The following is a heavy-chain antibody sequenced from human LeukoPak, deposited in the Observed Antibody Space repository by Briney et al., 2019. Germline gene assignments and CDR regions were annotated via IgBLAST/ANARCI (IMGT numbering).Heavy chain of an antibody. CDR2: ISAYKGNT. CDR3: ARGGMHCSSTSCYGMDV. CDR1: GYTFTSYG. V-gene: IGHV1-18*01. D-gene: IGHD2-2*01. Sequence: ASVKVSCKASGYTFTSYGISWVRQAPGQGLEWMGWISAYKGNTNYAQKLQGRVTMTRDTSTSTAYMELRSLRSDDTAVYYCARGGMHCSSTSCYGMDVWGQGTTVTVSS. J-gene: IGHJ6*02.